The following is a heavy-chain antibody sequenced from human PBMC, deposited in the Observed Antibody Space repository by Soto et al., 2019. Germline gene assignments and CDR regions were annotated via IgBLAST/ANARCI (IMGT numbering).Heavy chain of an antibody. CDR3: ARGRPNYGDDY. CDR1: GFTFSSYW. V-gene: IGHV3-74*01. CDR2: INSDGSST. D-gene: IGHD4-17*01. Sequence: GGSLRLSCAASGFTFSSYWMHWVRQAPGKGLVWVSRINSDGSSTSYADSVKGRFTISRDNAKNTLYLQMNSLRAEDTAVYYWARGRPNYGDDYWGQGTLVTVSS. J-gene: IGHJ4*02.